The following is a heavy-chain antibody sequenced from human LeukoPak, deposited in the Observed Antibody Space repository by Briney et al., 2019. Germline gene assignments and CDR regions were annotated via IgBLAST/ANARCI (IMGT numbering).Heavy chain of an antibody. V-gene: IGHV4-4*02. CDR1: GGSISTNNW. J-gene: IGHJ4*02. CDR2: IYDTGST. CDR3: ARGLRYYDFWSGYYGYYFDY. D-gene: IGHD3-3*01. Sequence: PSGTLSLTCAVYGGSISTNNWWSWVRPPPGKGVEWIGEIYDTGSTNYSPSLRSRVTMSIDKSNNQFSLNLNSVTAADTAVYYCARGLRYYDFWSGYYGYYFDYWGQGTLVTVSS.